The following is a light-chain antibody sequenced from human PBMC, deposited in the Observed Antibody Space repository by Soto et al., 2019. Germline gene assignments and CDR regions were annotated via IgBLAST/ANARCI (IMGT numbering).Light chain of an antibody. CDR3: QQYNTWPPR. V-gene: IGKV3-15*01. Sequence: EIVMTQSPATLSVSPGESATLSCRASQSISTNLAWYQQKPGQAPRLLISGASTRATGIPARFSGSGSGTEFTLTISSLQYEDFEVYYCQQYNTWPPRFGPGTKIHI. J-gene: IGKJ3*01. CDR2: GAS. CDR1: QSISTN.